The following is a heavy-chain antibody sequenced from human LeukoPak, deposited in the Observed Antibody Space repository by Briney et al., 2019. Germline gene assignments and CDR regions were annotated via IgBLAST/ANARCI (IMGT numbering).Heavy chain of an antibody. D-gene: IGHD2-8*01. J-gene: IGHJ3*02. Sequence: PGGSLRLSCTASGFTFGDYAMSWIRQPPGKGLEWIGEINHSGSTNYNPSLKSRVTISVDTSENQFSLKLSSVTAADTAVYYCARDLNSARGYCTNGVCPPRGAFDIWGQGTMVTVSS. CDR3: ARDLNSARGYCTNGVCPPRGAFDI. CDR2: INHSGST. V-gene: IGHV4-34*01. CDR1: GFTFGDYA.